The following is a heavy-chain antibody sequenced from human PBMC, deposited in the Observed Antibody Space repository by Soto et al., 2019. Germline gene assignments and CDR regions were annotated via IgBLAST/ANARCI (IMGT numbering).Heavy chain of an antibody. Sequence: QVQLQESGPGLVKPSQTLSLTCTVSGGSISSGGYYWSWIRQHPGKGLDWIGYIYYSGSTYYNPSLKSRVTISVDTSKNQFSLKLSSVTAADTAVYYCASTRITMVRGVIRWFDPWGQGTLVTVSS. CDR2: IYYSGST. J-gene: IGHJ5*02. V-gene: IGHV4-31*03. CDR3: ASTRITMVRGVIRWFDP. D-gene: IGHD3-10*01. CDR1: GGSISSGGYY.